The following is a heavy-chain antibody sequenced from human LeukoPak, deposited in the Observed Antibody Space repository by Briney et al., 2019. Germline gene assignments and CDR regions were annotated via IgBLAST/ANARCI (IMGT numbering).Heavy chain of an antibody. CDR1: GFTFSDYS. D-gene: IGHD3-22*01. J-gene: IGHJ4*02. Sequence: GGSLRLSCAASGFTFSDYSMNWVRQAPGKGLEWVSYISSSSSTVYYADSVKGRFTISRDNAKNSLYLQMNSLRDEDTAVYYCARADYYDSSGYNDYWGQGTLVTVSS. V-gene: IGHV3-48*02. CDR3: ARADYYDSSGYNDY. CDR2: ISSSSSTV.